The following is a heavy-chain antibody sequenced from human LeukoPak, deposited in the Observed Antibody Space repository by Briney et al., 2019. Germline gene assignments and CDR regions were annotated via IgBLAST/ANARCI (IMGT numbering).Heavy chain of an antibody. CDR1: GGSLSGYY. CDR2: IYYSGST. Sequence: SETLSLTCAVYGGSLSGYYWSWIRQPPGKGLEWIGSIYYSGSTYYNPSLKSRVTISVDTSKNQFSLKLSSVTAADTAVYYCARDRREAAAGTSNFDYWGQGTLVTVSS. V-gene: IGHV4-34*01. J-gene: IGHJ4*02. D-gene: IGHD6-13*01. CDR3: ARDRREAAAGTSNFDY.